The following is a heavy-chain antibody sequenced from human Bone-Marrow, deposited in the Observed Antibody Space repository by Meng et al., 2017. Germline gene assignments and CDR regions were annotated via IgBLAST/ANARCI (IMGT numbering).Heavy chain of an antibody. CDR3: ATRGNPYLDR. J-gene: IGHJ4*02. Sequence: GLVCRSGAGVRRPVASVKVPCKVSDYTLTSDGFSWVRQAPGQGLQWMGWINIYNGITNYGRNFQGRVTLTTDTSTSTGYMELSSLTSDDTAVYYCATRGNPYLDRWGQGTLVTVSS. CDR1: DYTLTSDG. V-gene: IGHV1-18*04. CDR2: INIYNGIT.